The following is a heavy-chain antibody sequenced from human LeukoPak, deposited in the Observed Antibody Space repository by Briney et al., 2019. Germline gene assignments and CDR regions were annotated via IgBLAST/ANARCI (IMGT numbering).Heavy chain of an antibody. V-gene: IGHV3-15*01. CDR3: TTDNGYGPFPIFAF. CDR2: IKSKSDGGTT. J-gene: IGHJ4*02. Sequence: GGSLRLSCAASGLTFSGYYMSWVRQAPGKGLEWVGRIKSKSDGGTTDYAAPVKGRFTISRDDSKNTVYLQMNSLKTEDTAVYHCTTDNGYGPFPIFAFWGQGTLVTVSS. CDR1: GLTFSGYY. D-gene: IGHD2-8*01.